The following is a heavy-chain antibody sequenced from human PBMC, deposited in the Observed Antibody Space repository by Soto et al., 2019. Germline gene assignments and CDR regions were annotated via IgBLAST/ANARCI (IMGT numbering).Heavy chain of an antibody. Sequence: QITLKESGPTLVKPTQTLTLTCTFSGFSLSTSGVGVGWIRQPPGKALEWLELIYWDDDKRYSPSLKNRLTLTKDTSKTQVVLTVTNMDPVDTATYYCAHSPEAPTFGGGIGPFDSWGQGTMVTVSS. CDR2: IYWDDDK. J-gene: IGHJ4*02. CDR1: GFSLSTSGVG. D-gene: IGHD3-16*02. V-gene: IGHV2-5*02. CDR3: AHSPEAPTFGGGIGPFDS.